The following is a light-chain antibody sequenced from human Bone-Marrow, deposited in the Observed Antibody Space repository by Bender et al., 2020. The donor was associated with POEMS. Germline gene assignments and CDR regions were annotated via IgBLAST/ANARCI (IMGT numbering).Light chain of an antibody. J-gene: IGLJ3*02. V-gene: IGLV1-44*01. CDR2: SSH. Sequence: QSVLTQPPSASGTPGQRVTISCSGGSSNIGAHAVNWYQHLPGTAPTLLIYSSHRRPSEVPDRFSGSRSGTSASLAIRGLQSEDEDDYYCAVWDDSLNGWVFDGGNKLNV. CDR1: SSNIGAHA. CDR3: AVWDDSLNGWV.